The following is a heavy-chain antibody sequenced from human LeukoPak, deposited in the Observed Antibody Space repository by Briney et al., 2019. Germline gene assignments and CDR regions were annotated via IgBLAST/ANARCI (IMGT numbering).Heavy chain of an antibody. CDR1: GFTFSSYW. J-gene: IGHJ6*04. CDR3: AKDGGSGSYAYYYGMDV. CDR2: IKQDGSEK. V-gene: IGHV3-7*01. D-gene: IGHD3-10*01. Sequence: GGSLRLSCAASGFTFSSYWMSWVRQAPGKGLEWVANIKQDGSEKYYVDSVKGRFTISRDNSKNTLYLQMNSLRAEDTAVYYCAKDGGSGSYAYYYGMDVWGKGTTVTVSS.